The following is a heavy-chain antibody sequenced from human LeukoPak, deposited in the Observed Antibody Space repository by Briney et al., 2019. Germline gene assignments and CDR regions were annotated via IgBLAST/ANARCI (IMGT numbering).Heavy chain of an antibody. Sequence: ASVKVSCKASGYTFTSYAMHWVRQAPGQRLEWMGWIYAGNGNTKYSQKFQGRVTITRDTSASTAYMELSSLRSEDTAVYYCARAYGDDSFDYWGQGTLVTVSS. CDR1: GYTFTSYA. CDR3: ARAYGDDSFDY. J-gene: IGHJ4*02. CDR2: IYAGNGNT. D-gene: IGHD4-17*01. V-gene: IGHV1-3*01.